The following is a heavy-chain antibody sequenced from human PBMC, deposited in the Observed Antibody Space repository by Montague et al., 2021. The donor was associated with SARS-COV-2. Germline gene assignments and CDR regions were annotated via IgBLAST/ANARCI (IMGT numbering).Heavy chain of an antibody. J-gene: IGHJ4*02. V-gene: IGHV4-34*01. CDR3: ARRGSSVWGVTVSAELDY. CDR2: FNQSERT. D-gene: IGHD3-10*01. Sequence: SETLSLTCSSLCRGTQAQYGSANGWTPVKVAERMRDFNQSERTNNNPSLKGRVIISVDTSKNQFSLKLSSVTAADTAVYYCARRGSSVWGVTVSAELDYWGQGILVIVSS. CDR1: RGTQAQY.